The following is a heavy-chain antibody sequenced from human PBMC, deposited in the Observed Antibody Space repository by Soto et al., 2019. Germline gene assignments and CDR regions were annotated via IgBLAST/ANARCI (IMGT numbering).Heavy chain of an antibody. J-gene: IGHJ4*02. CDR1: GGSISSSSYY. D-gene: IGHD4-17*01. V-gene: IGHV4-39*01. CDR3: ARHANYGDYTGGY. Sequence: QLQLQESGPGLVKPSETLSLTCTVSGGSISSSSYYWGWIRQPPGKGLEWIGSIYYSGSTYYNPSLKSRVTISVDTSKNQFSLKLSSVTAADTAVYYCARHANYGDYTGGYWGQGTLVTVSS. CDR2: IYYSGST.